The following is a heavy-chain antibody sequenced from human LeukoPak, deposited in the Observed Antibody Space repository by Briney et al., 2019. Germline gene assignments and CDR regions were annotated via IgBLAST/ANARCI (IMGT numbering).Heavy chain of an antibody. J-gene: IGHJ4*02. CDR3: ARVGGYDPISSYFDY. Sequence: GGSLRLSCAASGFTFSSYAMHWVRQAPGKGLEWVAVISYDGSNKYYADSVKGRFTFSRDNSKNTLYLQMNSLRAEDTAVYYCARVGGYDPISSYFDYWGQGTLVTVSS. D-gene: IGHD5-12*01. CDR1: GFTFSSYA. V-gene: IGHV3-30*04. CDR2: ISYDGSNK.